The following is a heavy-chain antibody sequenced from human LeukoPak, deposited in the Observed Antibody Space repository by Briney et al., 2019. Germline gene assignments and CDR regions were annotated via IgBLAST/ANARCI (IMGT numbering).Heavy chain of an antibody. CDR2: INPNSGGT. CDR3: ARWTLGYCSSTSCYQMFEP. V-gene: IGHV1-2*02. D-gene: IGHD2-2*01. J-gene: IGHJ5*02. CDR1: GYTFTGYY. Sequence: ASLSLSCTASGYTFTGYYMHWVRQAPGQGLEWMGWINPNSGGTNYAQTFQGRVTMTRDTSISTAYMELSRLRSDDTAVYYCARWTLGYCSSTSCYQMFEPCGEGNLVTVSS.